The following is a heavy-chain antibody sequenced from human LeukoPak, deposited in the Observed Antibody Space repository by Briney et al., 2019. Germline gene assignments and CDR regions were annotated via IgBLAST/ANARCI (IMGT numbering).Heavy chain of an antibody. CDR1: GGSISSYY. D-gene: IGHD2-15*01. Sequence: SETLSLTCTVSGGSISSYYCSWIRQPPPKGLEYLGYIFYRGTTDSNPSLKRRVTISVDTSKDQFSLKLSSVTAADTAVYYCARTYCSGGSCHFDYWGQGALVTVSS. J-gene: IGHJ4*02. V-gene: IGHV4-59*08. CDR2: IFYRGTT. CDR3: ARTYCSGGSCHFDY.